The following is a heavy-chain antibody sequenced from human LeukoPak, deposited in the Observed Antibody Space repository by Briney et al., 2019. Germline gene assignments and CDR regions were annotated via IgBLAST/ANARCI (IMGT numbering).Heavy chain of an antibody. CDR3: ARLTQYCSSTSCYYYYYMDV. Sequence: GASVKVSCKASGYTFSDYYMHWVRQAPGQGLEWMGWINPNSGGTNYAQKFQGRVTMTRDTSISTAYMELRSLRSDDTAVYYCARLTQYCSSTSCYYYYYMDVWGKGTTVTISS. CDR1: GYTFSDYY. J-gene: IGHJ6*03. V-gene: IGHV1-2*02. D-gene: IGHD2-2*01. CDR2: INPNSGGT.